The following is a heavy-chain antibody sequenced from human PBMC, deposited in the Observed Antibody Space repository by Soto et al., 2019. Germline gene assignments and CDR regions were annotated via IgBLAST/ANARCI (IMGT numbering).Heavy chain of an antibody. D-gene: IGHD5-18*01. V-gene: IGHV4-59*01. CDR2: VYHSGST. Sequence: SETLSLTCTVSGGSISSYYWSWIRQPPGKGLEWIGYVYHSGSTNYNPSLKSRVTMSVDTSKNEFSLTVSSVTAADTAVYHCARSLRGYSYGPFDYWGQGTLVTVSS. J-gene: IGHJ4*02. CDR1: GGSISSYY. CDR3: ARSLRGYSYGPFDY.